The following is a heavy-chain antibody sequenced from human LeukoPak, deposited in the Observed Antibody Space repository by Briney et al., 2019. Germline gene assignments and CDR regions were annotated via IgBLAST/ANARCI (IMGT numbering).Heavy chain of an antibody. Sequence: PSQTLSLTCAVSGGSISSGGYSWSWIRQSPGKGLEWIGYIYHSGSTYYNPSLKSRVTISVDRSKNQFSLKLSSVTAADTAVYYCARGGYQGNDYWGQGTLVSVSS. J-gene: IGHJ4*02. V-gene: IGHV4-30-2*06. CDR3: ARGGYQGNDY. CDR2: IYHSGST. D-gene: IGHD2-2*01. CDR1: GGSISSGGYS.